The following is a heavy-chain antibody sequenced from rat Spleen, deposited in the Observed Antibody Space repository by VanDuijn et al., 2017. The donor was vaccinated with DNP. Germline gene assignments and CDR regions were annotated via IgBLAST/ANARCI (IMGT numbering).Heavy chain of an antibody. CDR3: ASGPNGYNYFDY. CDR2: VNSADST. J-gene: IGHJ2*01. CDR1: DYSITSSSR. V-gene: IGHV3-3*01. D-gene: IGHD1-2*01. Sequence: EVQLQESGPGLVKPSQSLSLTCSVTDYSITSSSRWNWIRKFPGNKLEWMGYVNSADSTYYNPSLKRRISITRDTSKNQFFLQVNSVTTEDTATYYCASGPNGYNYFDYWGQGVMVTVSS.